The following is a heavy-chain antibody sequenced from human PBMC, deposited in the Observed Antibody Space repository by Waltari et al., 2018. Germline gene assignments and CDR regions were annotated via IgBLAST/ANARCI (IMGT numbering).Heavy chain of an antibody. Sequence: QVQLQQWGAGLLKPSETLSLTCAVYGGSFSGYYWSWLRQPPGKGLEWIGEINHSGSTNYNPSLKSRVTISVDTSKNQFSLKLSSVTAADTAVYYCARGRKGFVTAAGINRGFDYWGQGTLVTVSS. CDR1: GGSFSGYY. D-gene: IGHD6-13*01. J-gene: IGHJ4*02. CDR2: INHSGST. V-gene: IGHV4-34*01. CDR3: ARGRKGFVTAAGINRGFDY.